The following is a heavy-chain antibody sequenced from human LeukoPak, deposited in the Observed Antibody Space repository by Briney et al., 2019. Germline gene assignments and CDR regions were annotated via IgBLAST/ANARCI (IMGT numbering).Heavy chain of an antibody. CDR1: GLTFDDYA. J-gene: IGHJ4*02. CDR2: ISWNSGSI. Sequence: GGSLRLSCAASGLTFDDYAMHWVRQAAWKGLEWVSGISWNSGSIGYADSVKGRFTISRDNAKNSLYLQMNSLRAEDTALYYCAKIAAAADFDYWGQGTLVTVSS. D-gene: IGHD6-13*01. V-gene: IGHV3-9*01. CDR3: AKIAAAADFDY.